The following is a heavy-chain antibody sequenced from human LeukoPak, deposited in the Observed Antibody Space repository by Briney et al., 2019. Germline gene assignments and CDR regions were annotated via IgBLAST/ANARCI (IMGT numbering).Heavy chain of an antibody. Sequence: PGGSLRLSCAASGFTFSSYWMSWVRQAPGKGLEWVANIKQDGSEKYYVDSVKGRFTISRDNAKNSLYLQMNSLRAEDTAVYYCARGPYSSSWYRYYGMDVWGQGTTVTVSS. CDR3: ARGPYSSSWYRYYGMDV. D-gene: IGHD6-13*01. J-gene: IGHJ6*02. V-gene: IGHV3-7*01. CDR1: GFTFSSYW. CDR2: IKQDGSEK.